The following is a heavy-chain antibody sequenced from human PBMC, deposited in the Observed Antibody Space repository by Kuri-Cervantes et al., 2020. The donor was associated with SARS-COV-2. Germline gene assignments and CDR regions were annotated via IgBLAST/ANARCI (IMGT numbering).Heavy chain of an antibody. V-gene: IGHV3-11*01. CDR3: ARVIDPDYYYYYYMDV. J-gene: IGHJ6*03. CDR1: GFTFTDGW. CDR2: ISGSGGST. Sequence: GGSLRLSCAASGFTFTDGWMSWVRQAPGKGLEWVSAISGSGGSTYYADSVKGRFTISRDNAKNSLYLQMNSLRAEDTAVYYCARVIDPDYYYYYYMDVWGKGTTVTVSS.